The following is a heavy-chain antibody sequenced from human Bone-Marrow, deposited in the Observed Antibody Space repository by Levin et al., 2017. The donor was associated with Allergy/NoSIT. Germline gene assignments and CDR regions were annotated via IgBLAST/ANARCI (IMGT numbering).Heavy chain of an antibody. Sequence: GESLKISCAASGFTFSSYGMHWVRQAPGKGLEWVAVIWYDGSNKYYADSVKGRFTISRDNSKNTLYLQMNSLRAEDTAVYYCARDPGGGDYESPTNWFDPWGQGTLVTVSS. CDR1: GFTFSSYG. J-gene: IGHJ5*02. CDR3: ARDPGGGDYESPTNWFDP. V-gene: IGHV3-33*01. D-gene: IGHD4-17*01. CDR2: IWYDGSNK.